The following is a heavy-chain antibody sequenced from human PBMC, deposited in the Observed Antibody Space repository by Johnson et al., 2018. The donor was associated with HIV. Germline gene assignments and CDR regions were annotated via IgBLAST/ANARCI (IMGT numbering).Heavy chain of an antibody. CDR3: AKDKGVVILRGDAFDI. J-gene: IGHJ3*02. Sequence: MLLVESGGGVVQPGGSLRLSCAASGFTFSAYWLTWVRQAPGKGLEWVASIRQDGSEKYYADSVKGRFTISRDNSKNSLYLQMNSLRTEDTALYYCAKDKGVVILRGDAFDIWGQGTMVTVSS. CDR2: IRQDGSEK. CDR1: GFTFSAYW. V-gene: IGHV3-7*05. D-gene: IGHD2-21*01.